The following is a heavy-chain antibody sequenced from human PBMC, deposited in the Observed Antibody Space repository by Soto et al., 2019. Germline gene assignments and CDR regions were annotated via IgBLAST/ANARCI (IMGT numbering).Heavy chain of an antibody. D-gene: IGHD3-22*01. J-gene: IGHJ4*02. CDR3: ARSFNYDSSGYGPFDY. Sequence: GGSLRLSCAASGFTVSSNYMSRVRQAPGKGLEWVSVIYSGGSTYYADSVKGRFTISRDNSKNTLYLQMNSLRAEDTAVYYCARSFNYDSSGYGPFDYWGQGTLVTVSS. CDR2: IYSGGST. CDR1: GFTVSSNY. V-gene: IGHV3-53*01.